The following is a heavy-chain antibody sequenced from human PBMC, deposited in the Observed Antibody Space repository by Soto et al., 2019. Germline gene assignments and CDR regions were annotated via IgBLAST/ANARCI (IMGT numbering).Heavy chain of an antibody. D-gene: IGHD3-10*01. V-gene: IGHV4-31*03. Sequence: PSETVSLTCTVSGGSISSGGYYWSWILQHPGKGLDWIGYIYYSGSTYYNPSLKSRVTISVDTSKNQFSLKLSSVTAADTAVYYCARDREPYSFGHHPFDLWGQGTMVTVSS. CDR2: IYYSGST. CDR1: GGSISSGGYY. J-gene: IGHJ3*01. CDR3: ARDREPYSFGHHPFDL.